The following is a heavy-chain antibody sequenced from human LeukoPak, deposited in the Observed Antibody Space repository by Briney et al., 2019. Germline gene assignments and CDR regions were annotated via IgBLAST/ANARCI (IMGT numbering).Heavy chain of an antibody. D-gene: IGHD3-22*01. CDR3: TRGSIAYYYMDV. V-gene: IGHV4-4*07. Sequence: PSETLSLTCTVSGGSISSYYWSWIRQPAGKGLEWIGRIYSSGSTNYNPSLKSRVTISVDTSKNQFSLKLSSVTAADTAVYYCTRGSIAYYYMDVWGKGTTVTVSS. J-gene: IGHJ6*03. CDR1: GGSISSYY. CDR2: IYSSGST.